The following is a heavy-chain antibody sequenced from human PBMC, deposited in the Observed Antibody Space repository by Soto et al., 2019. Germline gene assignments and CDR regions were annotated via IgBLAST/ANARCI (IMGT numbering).Heavy chain of an antibody. CDR2: IIPILGIA. D-gene: IGHD4-4*01. J-gene: IGHJ4*02. CDR3: ARDRGHTVTPYYFDY. V-gene: IGHV1-69*04. Sequence: SVKVSCKASGGTFSSYTISWVRQAPGQGLEWMGRIIPILGIANYAQKFQGRVTITADKSTSTAYMELSSLRSEDTAVYYCARDRGHTVTPYYFDYWGQGTLVTVSS. CDR1: GGTFSSYT.